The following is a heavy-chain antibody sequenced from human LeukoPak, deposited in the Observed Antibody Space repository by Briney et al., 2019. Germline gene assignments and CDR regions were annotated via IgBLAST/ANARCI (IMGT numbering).Heavy chain of an antibody. Sequence: GGSLRLSCAASGFTLRGYGMHWVRQAPGKGLEWVAFIRYDGSDKSYADSVKGRFTISRYNSENTLYLQINSLRVEDTAVYYCAKDTPTTGHHLDSWGQGTLVTVSS. D-gene: IGHD1-1*01. J-gene: IGHJ4*02. CDR3: AKDTPTTGHHLDS. V-gene: IGHV3-30*02. CDR1: GFTLRGYG. CDR2: IRYDGSDK.